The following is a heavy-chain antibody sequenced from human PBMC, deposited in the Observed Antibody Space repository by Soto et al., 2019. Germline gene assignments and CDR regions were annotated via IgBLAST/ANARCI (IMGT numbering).Heavy chain of an antibody. Sequence: SVKVSCKASGGTFSSYAISWVRQAPGQGLEWMGGIIPIFGTANYAQKFQGRVTITADESASTAYMELSSLRSEDTAVYYCARDSSGYNLLDYWGQGTLVTVSS. V-gene: IGHV1-69*13. CDR3: ARDSSGYNLLDY. CDR1: GGTFSSYA. D-gene: IGHD3-22*01. J-gene: IGHJ4*02. CDR2: IIPIFGTA.